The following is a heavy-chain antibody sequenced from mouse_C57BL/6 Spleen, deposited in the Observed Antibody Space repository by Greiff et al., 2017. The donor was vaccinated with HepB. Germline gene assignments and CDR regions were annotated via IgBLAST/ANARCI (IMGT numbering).Heavy chain of an antibody. D-gene: IGHD1-1*01. CDR2: INPSNGGT. J-gene: IGHJ4*01. V-gene: IGHV1-53*01. Sequence: QVQLQQPGTELVKPGASVKLSCKASGYTFTSYWMLWVKQRPGQGLEWIGNINPSNGGTNYNEKFKSKATLTVDKSSSTAYMQLSSLTSEDSAVYYCARGPVVSYAMDYWGQGTSVTVSS. CDR3: ARGPVVSYAMDY. CDR1: GYTFTSYW.